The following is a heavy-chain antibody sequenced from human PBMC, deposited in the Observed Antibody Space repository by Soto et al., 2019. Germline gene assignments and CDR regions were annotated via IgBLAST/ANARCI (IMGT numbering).Heavy chain of an antibody. CDR1: GFIFSSYW. D-gene: IGHD2-2*02. Sequence: GGSLRLSCAASGFIFSSYWMYWVRQVPGKGLVWVSRLHSDGSTTSYADSVKGRFTISRDNAKSTLYLQMNSLRAEDTAVYCCARQLPSAIRGGYYYSYGIDVWGQGTPVTVSS. CDR2: LHSDGSTT. V-gene: IGHV3-74*01. CDR3: ARQLPSAIRGGYYYSYGIDV. J-gene: IGHJ6*02.